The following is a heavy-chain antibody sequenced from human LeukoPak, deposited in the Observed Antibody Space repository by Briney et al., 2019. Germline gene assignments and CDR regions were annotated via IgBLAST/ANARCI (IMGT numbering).Heavy chain of an antibody. J-gene: IGHJ5*02. V-gene: IGHV4-39*01. Sequence: PSETLSLTCTVSGGSISSSSYYWGWIRQPPGKGLEWIGTIYYSGSTYYNPSLKSRVTISVDTSKNQFSLKLSPVTAADTAVYYCARQLRLNWIDPWGQGTLVTVSS. CDR2: IYYSGST. CDR3: ARQLRLNWIDP. D-gene: IGHD3-3*01. CDR1: GGSISSSSYY.